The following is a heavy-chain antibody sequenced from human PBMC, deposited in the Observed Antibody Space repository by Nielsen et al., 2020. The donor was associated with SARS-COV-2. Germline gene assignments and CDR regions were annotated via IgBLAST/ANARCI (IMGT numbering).Heavy chain of an antibody. CDR1: DGSISSGGYS. J-gene: IGHJ3*02. CDR3: ARGGRITFGGADDAFDI. CDR2: IYHSGRN. Sequence: SETLSLTCAVSDGSISSGGYSWSLIRQPPGKGLEWMGYIYHSGRNYYNPSLKSRVTIPVDSSKKQFSLNLRSVPTADSAVYYCARGGRITFGGADDAFDIWGQGTSVTVSS. V-gene: IGHV4-30-2*01. D-gene: IGHD3-16*01.